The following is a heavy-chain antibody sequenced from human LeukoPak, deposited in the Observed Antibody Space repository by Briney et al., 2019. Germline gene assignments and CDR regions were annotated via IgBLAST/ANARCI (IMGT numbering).Heavy chain of an antibody. J-gene: IGHJ6*03. D-gene: IGHD5-18*01. V-gene: IGHV1-69*13. Sequence: ASVKVSCKASGYTFTSYYMHWVRQAPGQGLEWMGGIIPIFGTANYAQKFQGRVTITADESTSTAYMELSSLRSEDTAVYYCARDTLRGYSYADDYMDVWGKGTTVTISS. CDR2: IIPIFGTA. CDR3: ARDTLRGYSYADDYMDV. CDR1: GYTFTSYY.